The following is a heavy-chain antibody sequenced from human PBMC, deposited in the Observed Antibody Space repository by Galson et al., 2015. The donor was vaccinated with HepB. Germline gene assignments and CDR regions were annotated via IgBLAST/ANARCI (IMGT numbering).Heavy chain of an antibody. D-gene: IGHD3-10*01. J-gene: IGHJ5*02. CDR2: IVFRGKT. CDR3: ARMYGAGTFWGPLIGP. V-gene: IGHV4-39*01. CDR1: SGSITSSGFY. Sequence: TLSLTCTVSSGSITSSGFYWGWIRQPPGKGLAWIGSIVFRGKTYYNSSLKSRVTMSVDTSKNQFSLSLRSVTASDTAVYYCARMYGAGTFWGPLIGPWGQGTLVTVSS.